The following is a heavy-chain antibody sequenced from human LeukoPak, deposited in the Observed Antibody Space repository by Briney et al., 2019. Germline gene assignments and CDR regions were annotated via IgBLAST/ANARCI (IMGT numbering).Heavy chain of an antibody. Sequence: KTSQTLSLTCTVSGGSISGGNYFWTWIRQHPGKGLEWIGYIYYSGSTYYNPSLKSRVTISVDTSKNQFSLKLSSVTAADTAVYYCARDQLGATLYYFDYWGQGTLVTVSS. J-gene: IGHJ4*02. CDR3: ARDQLGATLYYFDY. CDR2: IYYSGST. CDR1: GGSISGGNYF. V-gene: IGHV4-31*03. D-gene: IGHD1-26*01.